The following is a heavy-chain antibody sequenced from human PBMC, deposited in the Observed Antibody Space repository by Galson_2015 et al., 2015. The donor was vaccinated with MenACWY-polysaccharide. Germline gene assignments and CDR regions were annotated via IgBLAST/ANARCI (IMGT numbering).Heavy chain of an antibody. CDR3: ARGLMSVAGTRIDD. V-gene: IGHV4-30-4*08. CDR2: IYHSGST. CDR1: GASIGSGDDYY. D-gene: IGHD6-13*01. J-gene: IGHJ4*02. Sequence: TLSLTCTVSGASIGSGDDYYWTWIRQRPGKGLEWIGYIYHSGSTYYNPSLKSRVSISVDTSKNQFSLRLSSVTAADTAVYYCARGLMSVAGTRIDDWGQGTLVTVSS.